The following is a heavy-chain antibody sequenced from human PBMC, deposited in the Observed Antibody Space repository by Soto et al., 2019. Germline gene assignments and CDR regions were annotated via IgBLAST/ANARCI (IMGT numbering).Heavy chain of an antibody. CDR3: VRAKQLGFGP. CDR2: ISSRSSYI. V-gene: IGHV3-21*01. CDR1: GFTFNNYS. J-gene: IGHJ5*02. D-gene: IGHD6-6*01. Sequence: GGSLRLYCAASGFTFNNYSMDWVRQAPGKGLEWVSSISSRSSYIYYADSVRGRFTISRDNARNSLYLQMNSLRAEDTAFYYCVRAKQLGFGPWGQGTLVTVS.